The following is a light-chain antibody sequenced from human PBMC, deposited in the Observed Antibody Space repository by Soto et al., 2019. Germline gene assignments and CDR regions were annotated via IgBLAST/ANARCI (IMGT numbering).Light chain of an antibody. CDR3: SSYTSSSTHV. J-gene: IGLJ1*01. CDR1: SSDVGGYNY. V-gene: IGLV2-14*01. CDR2: DVS. Sequence: QSALTQPASVSGAPGQSITISCTGTSSDVGGYNYVSWYQQHPGKAPKLIIDDVSNRPSGVSKRFSGSKSGNTASLTIAGLQDEDDADYCCSSYTSSSTHVFGTGTKVTVL.